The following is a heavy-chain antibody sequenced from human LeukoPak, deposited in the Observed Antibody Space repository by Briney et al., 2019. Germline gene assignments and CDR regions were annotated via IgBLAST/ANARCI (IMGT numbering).Heavy chain of an antibody. J-gene: IGHJ4*02. CDR3: ARALSYYDSSGYYYGNSFDY. CDR1: GFTFSSYW. CDR2: IKQDGSEK. Sequence: QTGGSLRLSCAASGFTFSSYWMSWVRQAPGKGLEWVANIKQDGSEKYYVDSVKGRFTISRDNAKNSLYLQMNSLRAEDTAVYYCARALSYYDSSGYYYGNSFDYWGQGTLVTVSS. V-gene: IGHV3-7*01. D-gene: IGHD3-22*01.